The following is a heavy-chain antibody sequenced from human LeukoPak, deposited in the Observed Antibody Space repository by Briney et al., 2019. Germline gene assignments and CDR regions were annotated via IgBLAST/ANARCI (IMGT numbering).Heavy chain of an antibody. CDR2: IKSEGEGAKT. V-gene: IGHV3-15*01. D-gene: IGHD3-3*02. Sequence: GGSLRLSCVSSGFTIGTAWMSWVRQAPGKGLEWLGHIKSEGEGAKTDYAAPAKGRFAISREDSKNMIYLQMSSLKIDDTAIYYSIAHFSYFFGFDVWGKGTTVTVSS. J-gene: IGHJ6*04. CDR1: GFTIGTAW. CDR3: IAHFSYFFGFDV.